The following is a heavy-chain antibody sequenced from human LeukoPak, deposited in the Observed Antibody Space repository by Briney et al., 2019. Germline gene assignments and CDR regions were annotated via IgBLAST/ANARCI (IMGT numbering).Heavy chain of an antibody. D-gene: IGHD2-21*01. V-gene: IGHV3-30*02. J-gene: IGHJ6*03. CDR1: GFTFNSYP. CDR3: AKDPYSFSDPYYMDV. Sequence: GGSLRLSCAASGFTFNSYPMHWVRQAPGKGLEGVAYIRYDGSNKNYADSVKGRFTISRDNSKNTLYLQMNSLRAEDTAVYYCAKDPYSFSDPYYMDVWGKGTTVTISS. CDR2: IRYDGSNK.